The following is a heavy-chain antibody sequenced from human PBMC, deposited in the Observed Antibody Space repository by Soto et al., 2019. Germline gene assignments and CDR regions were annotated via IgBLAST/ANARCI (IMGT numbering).Heavy chain of an antibody. Sequence: GGSLRLSCAASGFTFSSYGMHWVRQAPGKGLEWVAVISYDGSNKYYADSVKGRFTISRDNSKNTLYLQMNSLRAEDTAVYYCAKDLTMVRVLYYFDYWGQGTLVTVSS. CDR3: AKDLTMVRVLYYFDY. CDR2: ISYDGSNK. J-gene: IGHJ4*02. V-gene: IGHV3-30*18. D-gene: IGHD3-10*01. CDR1: GFTFSSYG.